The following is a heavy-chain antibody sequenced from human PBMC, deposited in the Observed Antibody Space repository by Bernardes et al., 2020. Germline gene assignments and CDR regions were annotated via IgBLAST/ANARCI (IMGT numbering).Heavy chain of an antibody. CDR1: GFSVSANY. Sequence: GGSLRLSCEASGFSVSANYMSWVRQAPGKGLEWVSVIYSGGSTYYGDSVKDRFTTSRDNSKNTLFLQMNVLRVEDTAVYYCARRTTPGAFDIWGQGTMVTVSS. J-gene: IGHJ3*02. CDR2: IYSGGST. CDR3: ARRTTPGAFDI. D-gene: IGHD1-7*01. V-gene: IGHV3-66*01.